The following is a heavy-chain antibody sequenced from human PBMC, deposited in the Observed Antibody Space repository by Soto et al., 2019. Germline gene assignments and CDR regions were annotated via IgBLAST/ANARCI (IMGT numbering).Heavy chain of an antibody. D-gene: IGHD2-2*01. CDR2: ISVSGGST. CDR1: GFTFSSYA. CDR3: AARERGYCSSTSCHYYYYGMDV. Sequence: GGSLRLSCAASGFTFSSYAMSWVRQAPGKGLEWVSSISVSGGSTYYADSVKGRFTISRDNSKNTLYLQMNSLRAEDTAVYYYAARERGYCSSTSCHYYYYGMDVWGQGTTVTVSS. V-gene: IGHV3-23*01. J-gene: IGHJ6*02.